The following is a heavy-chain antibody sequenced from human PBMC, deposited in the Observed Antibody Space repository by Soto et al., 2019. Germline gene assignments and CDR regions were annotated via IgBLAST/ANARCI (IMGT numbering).Heavy chain of an antibody. D-gene: IGHD3-22*01. V-gene: IGHV3-23*01. CDR3: AKDIDSRIHYYFDY. CDR1: GFTFSSYA. CDR2: ISGSGGST. Sequence: VGSLRLSCAASGFTFSSYAMSWVRQAPGKGLEWVSAISGSGGSTYYADSVKGRFTISRDNSKNTLYLQMNSLRAEDTAVYYCAKDIDSRIHYYFDYWGQGTLVTVSS. J-gene: IGHJ4*02.